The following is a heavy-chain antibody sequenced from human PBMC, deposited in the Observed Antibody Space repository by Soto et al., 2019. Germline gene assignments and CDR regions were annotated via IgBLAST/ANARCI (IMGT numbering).Heavy chain of an antibody. CDR1: GYSFTRYW. J-gene: IGHJ4*02. D-gene: IGHD6-13*01. V-gene: IGHV5-10-1*01. Sequence: EVQLVQSGAEVKKPRESVRISCNGSGYSFTRYWISWVRQMPGKGLEWMGRIDPSDSYTNYSPSFQGHVTISADKSISTAYLQWSSLKASDTAMYYCARLQAAAGDNDLTFDYWGQGTLVTVSS. CDR2: IDPSDSYT. CDR3: ARLQAAAGDNDLTFDY.